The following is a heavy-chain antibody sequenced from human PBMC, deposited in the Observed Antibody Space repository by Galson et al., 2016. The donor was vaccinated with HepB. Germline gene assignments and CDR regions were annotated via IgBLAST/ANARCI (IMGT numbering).Heavy chain of an antibody. J-gene: IGHJ4*02. D-gene: IGHD3-3*01. CDR1: GFTFSSYG. CDR2: ISNGGLKR. Sequence: SLRLSCAASGFTFSSYGMHWVRQAPGKGLEWMAVISNGGLKRTYADSVKGRFTISRDNSKNNVYLQLNSLRVDDTAVYYCSKGGKYSEFCWGQGTLVTVS. CDR3: SKGGKYSEFC. V-gene: IGHV3-30*18.